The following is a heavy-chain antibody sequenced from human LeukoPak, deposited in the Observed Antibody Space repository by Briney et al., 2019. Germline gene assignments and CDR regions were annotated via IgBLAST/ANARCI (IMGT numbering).Heavy chain of an antibody. CDR1: GFTVNSNY. J-gene: IGHJ4*02. Sequence: GGSLRLSCAASGFTVNSNYMSWVRQAPGKGLEWVSLIFSGGDTYYADSVKGRFTISRDNSKNTLCLQMNSLRAEDTAVYYCARARRGYSYGYYFDYWGQGTRVTVSS. V-gene: IGHV3-53*01. CDR3: ARARRGYSYGYYFDY. CDR2: IFSGGDT. D-gene: IGHD5-18*01.